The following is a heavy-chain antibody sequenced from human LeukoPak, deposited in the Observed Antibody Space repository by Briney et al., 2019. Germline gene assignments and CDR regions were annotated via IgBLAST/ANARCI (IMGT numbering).Heavy chain of an antibody. D-gene: IGHD5-12*01. CDR2: MNPSSGNT. CDR3: ARGGGYDLVYYYMDV. V-gene: IGHV1-8*01. Sequence: ASVKVSCKASGYTFTSYDINWVRQATGQGLEWMGWMNPSSGNTGYAQKFQGRVTMTRNTSISTAYMELSSLRSEDTAVYYCARGGGYDLVYYYMDVWGKGTTVTVSS. J-gene: IGHJ6*03. CDR1: GYTFTSYD.